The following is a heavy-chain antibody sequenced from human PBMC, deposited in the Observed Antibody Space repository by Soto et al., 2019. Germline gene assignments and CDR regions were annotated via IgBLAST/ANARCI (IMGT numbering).Heavy chain of an antibody. V-gene: IGHV3-33*01. J-gene: IGHJ4*02. CDR1: GFTFSSYG. CDR2: IWYDGTNK. Sequence: GGSLRLSCAVSGFTFSSYGMQWVRQAPGKGLEWVAIIWYDGTNKYYADSVKGRFTISRDNSKSTLDLQMNSLRAEDTAIYYCARAFLRGSAATIDYWGQGSMVTVSS. D-gene: IGHD3-10*01. CDR3: ARAFLRGSAATIDY.